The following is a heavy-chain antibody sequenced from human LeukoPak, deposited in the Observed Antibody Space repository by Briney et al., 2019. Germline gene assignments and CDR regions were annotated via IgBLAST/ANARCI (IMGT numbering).Heavy chain of an antibody. V-gene: IGHV3-21*01. J-gene: IGHJ4*02. CDR3: ARDRLDYYGSGSSLDY. CDR1: GFTFSSYN. CDR2: ISSSSSYI. Sequence: GGSLRLSCAASGFTFSSYNMNWVRQAPGKGLEWVSSISSSSSYIYYADSVKGRFTISRDNAKNSLYLQMNSLRAEDTAVYYCARDRLDYYGSGSSLDYWGQGTLVTVSS. D-gene: IGHD3-10*01.